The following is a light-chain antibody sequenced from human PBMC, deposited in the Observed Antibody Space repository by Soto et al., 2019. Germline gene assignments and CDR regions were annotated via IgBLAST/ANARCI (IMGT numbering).Light chain of an antibody. CDR3: QQLRSYPIT. CDR2: AAS. J-gene: IGKJ5*01. CDR1: KGIISY. V-gene: IGKV1-9*01. Sequence: DIQLTQSPSFLSASVGERVTITCRSSKGIISYLAWYQQKRGKAAKLLIYAASTLQSGVTLRFSGSGSGTSFTLTISSLQAEDFATNYSQQLRSYPITFGQGPRLEIK.